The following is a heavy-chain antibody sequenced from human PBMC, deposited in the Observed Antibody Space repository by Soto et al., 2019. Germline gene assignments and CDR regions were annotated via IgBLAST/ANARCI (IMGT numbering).Heavy chain of an antibody. J-gene: IGHJ6*02. CDR1: GFTFGSYS. V-gene: IGHV3-48*01. Sequence: GGSLRLSCAASGFTFGSYSMNWVRQAPGKGLEWVSYISSSSSTIYYADSVKGRFTISRDNAKNSLYLQMNSLRAEDTAVYYCARDRICLWGCLDYYCDVMDVRGRGSTVTVSS. CDR2: ISSSSSTI. CDR3: ARDRICLWGCLDYYCDVMDV. D-gene: IGHD2-21*01.